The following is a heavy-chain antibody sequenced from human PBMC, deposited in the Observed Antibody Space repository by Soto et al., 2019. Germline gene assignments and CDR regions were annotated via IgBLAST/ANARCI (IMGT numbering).Heavy chain of an antibody. D-gene: IGHD3-22*01. V-gene: IGHV4-31*11. CDR2: IYYTGTT. Sequence: SETLSLTCAVSGGSINSGGYSWSWIRQHPGRGLEWIGYIYYTGTTHYSPSLQSRVTMSVDTSKNQISLTLTSLTPADTAVYFCARLYTYGYYHFDHWGQGTLVTVSS. CDR1: GGSINSGGYS. J-gene: IGHJ4*02. CDR3: ARLYTYGYYHFDH.